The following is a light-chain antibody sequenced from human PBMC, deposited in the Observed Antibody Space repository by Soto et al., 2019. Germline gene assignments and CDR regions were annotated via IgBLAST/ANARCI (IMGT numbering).Light chain of an antibody. CDR3: QQYNSYS. V-gene: IGKV3D-15*01. Sequence: EIVMTQSPATLSVSPGERATLSCRASQSVSSDLAWYQQKPGQAPRLLIYGASSRATGIPDRFSGSGSGTDFTLTISSLQPDDFATYYCQQYNSYSFGQGTKVDIK. CDR2: GAS. CDR1: QSVSSD. J-gene: IGKJ1*01.